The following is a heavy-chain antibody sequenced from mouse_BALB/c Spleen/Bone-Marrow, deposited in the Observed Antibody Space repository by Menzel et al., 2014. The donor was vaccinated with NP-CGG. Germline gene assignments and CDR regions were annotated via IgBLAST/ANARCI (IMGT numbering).Heavy chain of an antibody. CDR3: ARDGNYYAMDY. CDR2: ISDGGSYT. Sequence: EVQLVESGGGLVKLGGSLKLSCAASGFTFSDYYMYWVRQTPEKRLEWVATISDGGSYTYYPDSVKGRFTISRDNAKNNLYLQMSSLKSEDTAMYYCARDGNYYAMDYWGQGTSVTVSS. V-gene: IGHV5-4*02. D-gene: IGHD2-1*01. CDR1: GFTFSDYY. J-gene: IGHJ4*01.